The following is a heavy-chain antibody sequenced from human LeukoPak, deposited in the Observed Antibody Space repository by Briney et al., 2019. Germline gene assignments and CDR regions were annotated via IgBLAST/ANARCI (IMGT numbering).Heavy chain of an antibody. CDR1: GGSISSYS. CDR3: ARSVTVAAAVDY. V-gene: IGHV4-59*01. J-gene: IGHJ4*02. CDR2: IYYSGST. Sequence: SETLSLTCTVSGGSISSYSWSWIRQPPGNGLEWIGYIYYSGSTNYNPSLRSRVTISVDTSKNQFSLKLSSVTAADTAVYYCARSVTVAAAVDYRGQGTLVTVSS. D-gene: IGHD6-13*01.